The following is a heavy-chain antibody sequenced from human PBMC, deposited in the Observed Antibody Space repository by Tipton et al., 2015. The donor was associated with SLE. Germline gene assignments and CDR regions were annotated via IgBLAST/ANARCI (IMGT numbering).Heavy chain of an antibody. CDR3: AKGQGYSSSSYFDY. CDR1: GFTFSSYW. CDR2: IKQDGSEK. Sequence: SLRLSCAASGFTFSSYWMSWVRQAPGKGLEWVANIKQDGSEKYYVDSVKGRFTISRDNAKNSLYLQMNSLRAEDTAVYYCAKGQGYSSSSYFDYWGQGTLVTVSS. J-gene: IGHJ4*02. V-gene: IGHV3-7*03. D-gene: IGHD6-6*01.